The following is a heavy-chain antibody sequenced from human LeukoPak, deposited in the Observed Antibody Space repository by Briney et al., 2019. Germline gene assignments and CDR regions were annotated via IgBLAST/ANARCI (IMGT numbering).Heavy chain of an antibody. CDR1: GYSISWGYD. Sequence: PWDTQSLMCALSGYSISWGYDWGWVRYTPGKGLEWIGSIYHSGSPHYNRYLKIRVTISVDTSKNQFSLKLISVTAADTAVYYCARDIGTYGSGSYYSDAFDIWGQGTMVTVSS. V-gene: IGHV4-38-2*02. J-gene: IGHJ3*02. CDR2: IYHSGSP. CDR3: ARDIGTYGSGSYYSDAFDI. D-gene: IGHD3-10*01.